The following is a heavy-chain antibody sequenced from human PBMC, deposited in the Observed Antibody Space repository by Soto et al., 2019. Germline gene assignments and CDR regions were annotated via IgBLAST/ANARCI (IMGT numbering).Heavy chain of an antibody. J-gene: IGHJ6*02. CDR3: ARHSLPIAVAEDYYYYGMDV. D-gene: IGHD6-19*01. Sequence: PGESLKISCKGSGYSSTSYWISWVRQMPGKGLEWMGRIDPSDSYTNYSPSFQGHVTISADKSISTAYLQWSSLKASDTAMYYCARHSLPIAVAEDYYYYGMDVWGQGTTVTVSS. CDR2: IDPSDSYT. V-gene: IGHV5-10-1*01. CDR1: GYSSTSYW.